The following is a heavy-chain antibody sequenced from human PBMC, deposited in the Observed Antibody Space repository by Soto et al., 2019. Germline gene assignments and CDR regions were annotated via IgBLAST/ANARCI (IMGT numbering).Heavy chain of an antibody. CDR2: INHSGST. D-gene: IGHD4-17*01. V-gene: IGHV4-34*01. CDR3: ARGLHYGDYEGY. J-gene: IGHJ4*02. CDR1: GGSFSGYY. Sequence: QVQLQQWGAGLLKPSETLSLTCAVYGGSFSGYYWSWIRQPPGKGLEWIGEINHSGSTNYNPSLKSRVTISVDTSKNQFSLKLSSVTAADTAVYYCARGLHYGDYEGYWGQGTLVTVSS.